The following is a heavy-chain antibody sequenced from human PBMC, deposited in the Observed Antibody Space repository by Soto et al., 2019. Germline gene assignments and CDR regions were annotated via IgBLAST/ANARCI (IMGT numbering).Heavy chain of an antibody. V-gene: IGHV1-69*13. Sequence: ASVKVSCKASGGTFSSYAISWVRQAPGQGLEWMGGIIPIFGTANYAQKFQGRVTITADESTSTAYMELSSLRSEDTAVYYCARAHVDTANPKAKYYYYYYGMDVWGQGTTVTVSS. D-gene: IGHD5-18*01. J-gene: IGHJ6*02. CDR3: ARAHVDTANPKAKYYYYYYGMDV. CDR1: GGTFSSYA. CDR2: IIPIFGTA.